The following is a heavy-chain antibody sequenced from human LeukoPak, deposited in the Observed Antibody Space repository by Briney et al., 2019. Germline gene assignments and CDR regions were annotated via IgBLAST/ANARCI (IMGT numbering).Heavy chain of an antibody. D-gene: IGHD4-17*01. Sequence: ASVKVSCKASGYTFTSYYMHWVRQAPGQGLEWMGTINPSGGSTSYAQKFQGRVTMTRDTSTSTVYMELSSLRSEDTAVYYCARGVRVDYGDYGWFDPWGQGTLVTVSS. CDR2: INPSGGST. J-gene: IGHJ5*02. CDR1: GYTFTSYY. V-gene: IGHV1-46*01. CDR3: ARGVRVDYGDYGWFDP.